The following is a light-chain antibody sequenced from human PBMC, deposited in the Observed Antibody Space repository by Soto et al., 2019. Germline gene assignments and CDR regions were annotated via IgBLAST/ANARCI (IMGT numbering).Light chain of an antibody. CDR3: QQYNHWRSIS. J-gene: IGKJ5*01. Sequence: EILMTQFAGTVSVSPGERATRSCRASQSVGRKLAWYQHKPGQAPRLLIYDTSTRAADIPARFSGSGSGTDFTLTISSLQSEDFAVYYCQQYNHWRSISFGQGTRLEIK. CDR2: DTS. CDR1: QSVGRK. V-gene: IGKV3-15*01.